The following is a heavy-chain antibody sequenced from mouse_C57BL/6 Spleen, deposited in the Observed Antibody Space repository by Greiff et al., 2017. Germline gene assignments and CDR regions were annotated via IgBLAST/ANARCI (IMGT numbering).Heavy chain of an antibody. J-gene: IGHJ4*01. CDR3: AKRERRRDAMDY. D-gene: IGHD2-12*01. V-gene: IGHV5-17*01. Sequence: EVNLVESGGGLVKPGGSLKLSCAASGFTFSDYGMHWVRQAPEKGLEWVAYISSGSSTTYYAETVKGRFTIARDNAKNTLFLQMTSLRSEDTAMYYCAKRERRRDAMDYWGQGTSVTVSS. CDR1: GFTFSDYG. CDR2: ISSGSSTT.